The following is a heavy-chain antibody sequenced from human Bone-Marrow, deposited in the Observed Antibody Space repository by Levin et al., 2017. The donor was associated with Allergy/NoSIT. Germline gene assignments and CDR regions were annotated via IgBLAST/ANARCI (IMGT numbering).Heavy chain of an antibody. J-gene: IGHJ6*02. CDR3: ARRLGGVGDYYYGLDV. CDR2: INPNSGT. D-gene: IGHD2-21*01. V-gene: IGHV1-2*02. CDR1: GYTFTDYY. Sequence: VASVKVSCKASGYTFTDYYIHWVRQAPGQRLQWMRCINPNSGTKFAQNFQGRVTMTRDTSTTTAYMELSGLVSDDTAVYYCARRLGGVGDYYYGLDVWGQGTSVTVSS.